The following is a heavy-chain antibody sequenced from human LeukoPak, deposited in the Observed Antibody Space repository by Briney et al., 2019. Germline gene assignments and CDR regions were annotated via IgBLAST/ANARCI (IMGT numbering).Heavy chain of an antibody. CDR1: GGSISSYY. J-gene: IGHJ3*02. D-gene: IGHD4-17*01. CDR2: IYYSGST. Sequence: SETLSLTCIVSGGSISSYYWSWIRQPPGKGLEWIGYIYYSGSTNYNPSLKSRVTISVDTSKNQFSLKLSSVTAADTAVYYCARHEAYYGASWRTAFDIWGQGTMVTVSS. CDR3: ARHEAYYGASWRTAFDI. V-gene: IGHV4-59*08.